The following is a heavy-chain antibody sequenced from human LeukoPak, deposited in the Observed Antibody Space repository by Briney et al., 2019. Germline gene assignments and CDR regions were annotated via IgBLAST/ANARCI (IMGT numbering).Heavy chain of an antibody. CDR3: ARGPSYGDYEDEGYFDY. V-gene: IGHV3-21*01. J-gene: IGHJ4*02. Sequence: KAGGSLRLSCAASGFTFSSYSMNWVRQAPGKGLEWVSSISSSSSYIYYADSVKGRFTISRDNAKNSLYLQMNSLRAEDTAVYYCARGPSYGDYEDEGYFDYWGQGTLVTVSS. CDR1: GFTFSSYS. D-gene: IGHD4-17*01. CDR2: ISSSSSYI.